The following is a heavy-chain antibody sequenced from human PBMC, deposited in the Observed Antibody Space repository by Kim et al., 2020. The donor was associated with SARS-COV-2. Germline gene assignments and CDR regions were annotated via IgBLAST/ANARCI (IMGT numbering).Heavy chain of an antibody. V-gene: IGHV3-33*06. J-gene: IGHJ6*02. CDR3: AKDRLAAGGAPADYYYGMDV. CDR1: GFTFSSYG. D-gene: IGHD6-13*01. Sequence: GGSLRLSCAASGFTFSSYGMHWVRQAPGKGLEWVAAIWYDGSNTYYADSVKGRFTISRDNSKNTLYLQMNSLRAEDTAVYYCAKDRLAAGGAPADYYYGMDVWGQGTTVTVSS. CDR2: IWYDGSNT.